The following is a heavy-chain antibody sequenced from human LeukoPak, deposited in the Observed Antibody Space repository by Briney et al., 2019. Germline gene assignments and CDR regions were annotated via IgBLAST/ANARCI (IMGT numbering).Heavy chain of an antibody. Sequence: SETLSLTCTVSGGSISSSSYYWGWIRQPPGKGLEWIGSIYYSGSTYYNPSLESRVTISVDTSKNQFSLKLSSVTAADTAVYYCARSPYYYDSSGSRGAFDIWGQGTMVTVSS. D-gene: IGHD3-22*01. V-gene: IGHV4-39*07. J-gene: IGHJ3*02. CDR3: ARSPYYYDSSGSRGAFDI. CDR1: GGSISSSSYY. CDR2: IYYSGST.